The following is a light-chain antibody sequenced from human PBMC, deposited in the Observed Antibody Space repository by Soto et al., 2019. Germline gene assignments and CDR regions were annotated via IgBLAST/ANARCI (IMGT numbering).Light chain of an antibody. CDR3: QQRSNWPPYT. V-gene: IGKV3-11*01. CDR1: QSVSSY. CDR2: DAS. Sequence: EIVLTQSPATLSLSPGERATLSCRASQSVSSYLAWYQQKPGQAPRLLIYDASNRATGIPARFSGSGSGTDCTLTISSLEPEEFAVYYGQQRSNWPPYTFGQGTKLEIK. J-gene: IGKJ2*01.